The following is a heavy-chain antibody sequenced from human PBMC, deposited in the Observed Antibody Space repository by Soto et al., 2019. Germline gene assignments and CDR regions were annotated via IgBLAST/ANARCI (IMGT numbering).Heavy chain of an antibody. Sequence: QVQLVESGGRVVHPGTSLRLSCEVSGFSFNSYAMHWVRQAPGKGLEWVAAITFDGSSQFYAGSVRGRFIISRDNSRNTLFLDMTSLRPEDTAMYFCAKDRPGYCSDGLCYEHFHYGMDVWGQGTTVTV. CDR2: ITFDGSSQ. V-gene: IGHV3-30*04. CDR3: AKDRPGYCSDGLCYEHFHYGMDV. CDR1: GFSFNSYA. D-gene: IGHD2-15*01. J-gene: IGHJ6*02.